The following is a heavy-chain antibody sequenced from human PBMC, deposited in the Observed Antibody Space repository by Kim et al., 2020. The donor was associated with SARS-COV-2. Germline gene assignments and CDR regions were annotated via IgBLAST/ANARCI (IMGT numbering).Heavy chain of an antibody. V-gene: IGHV4-61*02. Sequence: SETLSLTCTVSGGSISSGSYYWSWIRQPAGKGLEWIGRIYTSGSTNYNPSLKSRVTISVDTSKNQFSLKLSSVTAADTAVYYCSGYSYGFYYYGMDVWGQGTTVTVSS. D-gene: IGHD5-18*01. J-gene: IGHJ6*02. CDR1: GGSISSGSYY. CDR2: IYTSGST. CDR3: SGYSYGFYYYGMDV.